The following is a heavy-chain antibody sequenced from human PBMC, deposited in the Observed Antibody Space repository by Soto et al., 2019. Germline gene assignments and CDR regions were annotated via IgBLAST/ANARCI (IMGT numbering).Heavy chain of an antibody. CDR3: ARKFTIFGVVIKYYYGMDV. Sequence: GCSLSLPCVPLGLRLPTHGMTRIRQAPGAGLRWVSYISSSGTTIYNAESVKGRFTISRDNAKNSLYLQMNSLRAEDTAVYYCARKFTIFGVVIKYYYGMDVWGQGTTVTVSS. CDR2: ISSSGTTI. D-gene: IGHD3-3*01. CDR1: GLRLPTHG. J-gene: IGHJ6*02. V-gene: IGHV3-48*03.